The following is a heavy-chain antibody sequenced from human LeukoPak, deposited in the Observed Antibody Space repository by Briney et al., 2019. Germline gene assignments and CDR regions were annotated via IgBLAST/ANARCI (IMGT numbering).Heavy chain of an antibody. CDR2: INHSGST. CDR1: GGSFSGYY. CDR3: ARLGWHYGSGSRLNYYYYMDV. D-gene: IGHD3-10*01. Sequence: PSETLSLTCAVYGGSFSGYYWSWIRQPPGKGLEWIGEINHSGSTNYNPSLKSRVTISVDTSKNQFSLKLSSVTAADTAVYYCARLGWHYGSGSRLNYYYYMDVWGKGTTVTVSS. V-gene: IGHV4-34*01. J-gene: IGHJ6*03.